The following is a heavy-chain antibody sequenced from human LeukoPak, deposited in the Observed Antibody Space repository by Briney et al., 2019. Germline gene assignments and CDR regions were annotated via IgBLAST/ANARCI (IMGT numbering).Heavy chain of an antibody. Sequence: GGSLRLSCAASGFTFSTYSMSWVRQAPGKGLEWVSYISSISSIIYYADSVKGRFTISRHNAKSSLYLQMNSLRAEDTAVYYCARSRPGTEAGQPNFDYWGQGTLVTVSS. CDR2: ISSISSII. J-gene: IGHJ4*02. CDR3: ARSRPGTEAGQPNFDY. D-gene: IGHD6-13*01. V-gene: IGHV3-48*01. CDR1: GFTFSTYS.